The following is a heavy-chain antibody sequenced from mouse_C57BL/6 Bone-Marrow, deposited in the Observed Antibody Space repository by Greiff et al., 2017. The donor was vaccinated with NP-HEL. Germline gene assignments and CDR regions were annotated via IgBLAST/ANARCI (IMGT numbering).Heavy chain of an antibody. Sequence: QVQLKESGPGLVAPSQSLSITCTVSGFSLTSYAISWVRQPPGKGLEWLGVIWTGGGTNYNSALKSRLSISKDNSKSQVFLKMNSLQTDDTARYYCAGYDYDRGGYAMDYWGQGTSVTVSS. D-gene: IGHD2-4*01. J-gene: IGHJ4*01. CDR2: IWTGGGT. V-gene: IGHV2-9-1*01. CDR3: AGYDYDRGGYAMDY. CDR1: GFSLTSYA.